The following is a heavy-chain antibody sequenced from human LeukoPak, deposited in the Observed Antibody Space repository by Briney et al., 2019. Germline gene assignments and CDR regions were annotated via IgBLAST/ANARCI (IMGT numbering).Heavy chain of an antibody. D-gene: IGHD7-27*01. V-gene: IGHV4-59*11. J-gene: IGHJ5*02. CDR3: ARSNQLGELEINWFDP. CDR1: GGSISSHY. Sequence: SETLSLTCTVSGGSISSHYWSWIRQPPGEGLEWIGYIYYSGSTNYNPSLKSRVTISVDTSKNQFSLKLSSVTAADTAVYYCARSNQLGELEINWFDPWGQGTLVTVSS. CDR2: IYYSGST.